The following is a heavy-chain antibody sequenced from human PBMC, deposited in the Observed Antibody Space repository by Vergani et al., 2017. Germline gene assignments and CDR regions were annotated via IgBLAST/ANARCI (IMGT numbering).Heavy chain of an antibody. J-gene: IGHJ4*02. Sequence: QVQLQESGPGLVKPSQTLSLTCTVSGGSISSGDYYWSWIRQPPGKGLEWIGSIYYSGSTYYNPSLKSRVTISVDTSTNQFSLKLSSVTAADTAVYYCARGNSGGYYDSSGLIDYWGQGTLVTVSS. V-gene: IGHV4-30-4*08. CDR3: ARGNSGGYYDSSGLIDY. CDR2: IYYSGST. CDR1: GGSISSGDYY. D-gene: IGHD3-22*01.